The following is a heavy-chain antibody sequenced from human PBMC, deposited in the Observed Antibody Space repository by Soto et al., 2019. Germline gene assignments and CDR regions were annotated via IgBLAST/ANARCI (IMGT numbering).Heavy chain of an antibody. V-gene: IGHV3-23*01. D-gene: IGHD6-19*01. CDR2: ISGSGGST. Sequence: QPGGSLRLSCAASGFTFSSYAMSWVRQAPGKGLEWVSAISGSGGSTYYADSVKGRFTISRDNSKNTLYLQMNSLRAEDTAVYYCAKGGDGGWYLYYYGMDVWGQGTTVTVSS. J-gene: IGHJ6*02. CDR3: AKGGDGGWYLYYYGMDV. CDR1: GFTFSSYA.